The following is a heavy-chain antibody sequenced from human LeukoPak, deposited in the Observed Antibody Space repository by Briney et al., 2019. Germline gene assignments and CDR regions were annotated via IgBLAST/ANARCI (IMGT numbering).Heavy chain of an antibody. CDR3: AKVGSGWFDYFDY. D-gene: IGHD6-19*01. Sequence: GGSLRLSCAASGFTFGSYGVHWVRQAPGKGLEWVAFIRHDGSDKYYADSVKGRFTISRDNSKNTLYLQMNSLRAEDTAVYYCAKVGSGWFDYFDYWGQGTLVTVSS. J-gene: IGHJ4*02. V-gene: IGHV3-30*02. CDR2: IRHDGSDK. CDR1: GFTFGSYG.